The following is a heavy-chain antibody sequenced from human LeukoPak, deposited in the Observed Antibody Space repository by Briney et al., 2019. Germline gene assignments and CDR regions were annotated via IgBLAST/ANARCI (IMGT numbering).Heavy chain of an antibody. CDR1: GFTFSDYY. D-gene: IGHD2-15*01. Sequence: PGGSLRLSCAASGFTFSDYYMSWIRQAPGKGLEWVSYISSSGSTIYYADSVKGRFTISRDNAKNSLYLQMNSLRAEDTAVYYCARAMPDIVVVVAATGAFDIWGRGTMVTVSS. V-gene: IGHV3-11*01. CDR3: ARAMPDIVVVVAATGAFDI. CDR2: ISSSGSTI. J-gene: IGHJ3*02.